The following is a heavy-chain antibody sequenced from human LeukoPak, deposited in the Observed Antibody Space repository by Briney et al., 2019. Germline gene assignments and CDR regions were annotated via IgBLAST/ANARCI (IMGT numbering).Heavy chain of an antibody. J-gene: IGHJ4*02. Sequence: ASVKVSCKASGYTFTSYDIQWVRQAPGQGLEWMGIISPSDGSTTYAQKFQARVTMTRDTSTSTVYMELSSLRSEDTPVYFCARGASDFYFDYWGQGTLVTVSS. D-gene: IGHD2-21*02. CDR3: ARGASDFYFDY. CDR2: ISPSDGST. V-gene: IGHV1-46*01. CDR1: GYTFTSYD.